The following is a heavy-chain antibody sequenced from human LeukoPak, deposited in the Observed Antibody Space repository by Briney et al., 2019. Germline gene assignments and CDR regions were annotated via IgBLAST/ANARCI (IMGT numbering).Heavy chain of an antibody. D-gene: IGHD6-19*01. Sequence: PSETLSLTCAVYGGSFSGYYWSWIRQPPGKGLEWIGEINHSGSTNYNPSLKSRVTISVDTSKNQFSLKLSSVTAADTAVYYCARGMIAVAGPFDYWGQGTLVTVSS. CDR2: INHSGST. J-gene: IGHJ4*02. CDR3: ARGMIAVAGPFDY. V-gene: IGHV4-34*01. CDR1: GGSFSGYY.